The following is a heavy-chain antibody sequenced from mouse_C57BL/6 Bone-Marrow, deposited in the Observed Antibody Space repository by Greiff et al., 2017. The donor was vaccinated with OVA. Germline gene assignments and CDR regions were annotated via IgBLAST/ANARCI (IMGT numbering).Heavy chain of an antibody. CDR2: INPNYGTP. V-gene: IGHV1-39*01. CDR3: ARWNYYGSSNWYFDV. J-gene: IGHJ1*03. Sequence: VQLQQSGPELVKPGASVKISCKASGYSFTDYNMNWVKQSNGKSLEWIGVINPNYGTPSYNQKFKGKATLTVDQSSSKTYMQLNSLTSEDSAVYYCARWNYYGSSNWYFDVWGTGTTVTVSS. D-gene: IGHD1-1*01. CDR1: GYSFTDYN.